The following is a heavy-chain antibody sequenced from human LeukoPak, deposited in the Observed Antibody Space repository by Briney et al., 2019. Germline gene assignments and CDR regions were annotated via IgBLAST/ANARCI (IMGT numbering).Heavy chain of an antibody. J-gene: IGHJ4*02. CDR1: GFKFSCYN. Sequence: SGGSLSLSCATSGFKFSCYNFNWVRQAPGKGLEWVSSISTSSSYIYYADSVKGRFTISRDNARNSVFLHMDSLRADDTAVYYCARVDWHERNTFDYWGQGTPVTVSS. CDR2: ISTSSSYI. CDR3: ARVDWHERNTFDY. D-gene: IGHD1-1*01. V-gene: IGHV3-21*01.